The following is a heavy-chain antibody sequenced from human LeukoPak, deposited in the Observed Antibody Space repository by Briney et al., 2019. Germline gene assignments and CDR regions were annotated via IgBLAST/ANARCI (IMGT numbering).Heavy chain of an antibody. CDR1: GFTFSSYG. CDR2: IKQDGSEK. Sequence: GRSLRLSCAASGFTFSSYGMHWVRQAPGKGLEWVANIKQDGSEKYYVDSVKGRFTISRDNAKNSLYLQMNSLRAEDTAVYYCAREEGLTASGFDYWGQGTLVTVSS. CDR3: AREEGLTASGFDY. J-gene: IGHJ4*02. D-gene: IGHD3-10*01. V-gene: IGHV3-7*01.